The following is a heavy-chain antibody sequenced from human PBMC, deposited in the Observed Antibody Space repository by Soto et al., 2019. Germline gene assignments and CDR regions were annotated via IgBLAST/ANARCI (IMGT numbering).Heavy chain of an antibody. CDR3: AKPRDKQWVILPFHF. Sequence: EVQLLESGGGLVQPGGSLRLSCVGSGFFFSSYTMTWVRQAPGKGLEWVSSFSATSENTYYADSVRRRFTISGDNSNNTLFQQIKSLTAEDTAMCYWAKPRDKQWVILPFHFWGQRILVFVSS. CDR2: FSATSENT. CDR1: GFFFSSYT. J-gene: IGHJ1*01. V-gene: IGHV3-23*01. D-gene: IGHD6-19*01.